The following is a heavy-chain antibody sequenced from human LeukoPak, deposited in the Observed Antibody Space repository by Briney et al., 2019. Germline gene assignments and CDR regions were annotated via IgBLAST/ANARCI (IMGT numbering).Heavy chain of an antibody. CDR3: ARAGGSGTFDAFDI. CDR2: INPNSGGT. D-gene: IGHD3-10*01. CDR1: GYTLTELS. Sequence: ASVKVSCKVSGYTLTELSMHWVRQAPGQGLEWMGWINPNSGGTNYAQKFQGRVTMTRDTSISTAYMELSRLRSDDTAVYYCARAGGSGTFDAFDIWGQGTMVTVSS. V-gene: IGHV1-2*02. J-gene: IGHJ3*02.